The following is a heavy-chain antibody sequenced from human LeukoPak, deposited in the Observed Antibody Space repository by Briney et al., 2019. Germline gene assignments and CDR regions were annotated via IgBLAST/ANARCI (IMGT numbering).Heavy chain of an antibody. D-gene: IGHD3-3*01. Sequence: PSETLSLTCTVSGGSISSYYWSWIRQPPGKGLEWIGYIYYSGSTNYNPSLKSRVTISVDTSKNQFSLKLGSVTAADTAVYYCARGWGYYDFWSGYYGFDYWGQGTLVTVSS. CDR1: GGSISSYY. V-gene: IGHV4-59*01. CDR3: ARGWGYYDFWSGYYGFDY. J-gene: IGHJ4*02. CDR2: IYYSGST.